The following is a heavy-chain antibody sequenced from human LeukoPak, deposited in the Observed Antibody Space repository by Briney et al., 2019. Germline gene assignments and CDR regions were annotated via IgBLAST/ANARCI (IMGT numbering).Heavy chain of an antibody. CDR1: GYSISSGYY. Sequence: SETLSLTCTVSGYSISSGYYWSWIRQPAGKGLEWIGSIYHSGSTYYNPSLKSRVTISVDTSKNQFSLKLSSVTAADTAVYYCARGAGTSYNWFDPWGQGTLVTVSS. D-gene: IGHD6-19*01. CDR2: IYHSGST. J-gene: IGHJ5*02. CDR3: ARGAGTSYNWFDP. V-gene: IGHV4-38-2*02.